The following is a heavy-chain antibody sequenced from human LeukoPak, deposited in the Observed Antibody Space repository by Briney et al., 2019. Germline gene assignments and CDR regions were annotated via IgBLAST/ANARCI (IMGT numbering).Heavy chain of an antibody. D-gene: IGHD3-22*01. V-gene: IGHV1-8*01. CDR3: ATDSSGYHDAFDI. Sequence: ASVRVSCKASGYTFTSYDINWVRQATGQGLEWMGWMNPNSGNTGYAQEFQGRVTMTRNTSISTAYMELSSLRSEDTAVYYCATDSSGYHDAFDIWGQGTMVTVSS. J-gene: IGHJ3*02. CDR1: GYTFTSYD. CDR2: MNPNSGNT.